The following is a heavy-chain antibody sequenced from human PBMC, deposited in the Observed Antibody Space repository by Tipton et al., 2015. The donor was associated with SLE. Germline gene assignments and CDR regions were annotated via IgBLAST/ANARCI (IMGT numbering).Heavy chain of an antibody. V-gene: IGHV4-59*01. CDR1: GDSISSYY. Sequence: TLSLTCTVSGDSISSYYWSWIRQPPGKGLEWIGYIYYSGSTNYNPSLKSRVTISVDTSKNQFSLKLSSVTAADTAVYYCARVFPAPSDLEWLLYWYFDLWGRGTLVTVSS. CDR2: IYYSGST. D-gene: IGHD3-3*01. CDR3: ARVFPAPSDLEWLLYWYFDL. J-gene: IGHJ2*01.